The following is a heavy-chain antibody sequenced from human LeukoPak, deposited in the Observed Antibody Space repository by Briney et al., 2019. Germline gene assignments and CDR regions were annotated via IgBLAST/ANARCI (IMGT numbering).Heavy chain of an antibody. CDR2: MSPNSGDT. J-gene: IGHJ4*02. D-gene: IGHD7-27*01. V-gene: IGHV1-8*01. CDR3: VRTPPNWGFDY. Sequence: ASVNVSFKASGYTFTIHDINWVRQATGQGLEWMGWMSPNSGDTGYAQKFQGRVTMTSDSSISTAYMELSSLRSEDTAIYYCVRTPPNWGFDYWGQGTLVTVSS. CDR1: GYTFTIHD.